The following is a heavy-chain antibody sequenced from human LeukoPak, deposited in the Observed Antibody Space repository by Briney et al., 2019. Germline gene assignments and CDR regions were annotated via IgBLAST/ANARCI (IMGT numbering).Heavy chain of an antibody. Sequence: SETLSLTCTVSGGSISSYYWSWIRQPPGKGLEWIGYIYSSGSTNYNPSLKSRVSISIDTSKNQFSLRLSSVTAADTAVYYCARGVYIAAAQYAYWGQGTLVTVSS. J-gene: IGHJ4*02. D-gene: IGHD6-13*01. CDR1: GGSISSYY. V-gene: IGHV4-59*01. CDR2: IYSSGST. CDR3: ARGVYIAAAQYAY.